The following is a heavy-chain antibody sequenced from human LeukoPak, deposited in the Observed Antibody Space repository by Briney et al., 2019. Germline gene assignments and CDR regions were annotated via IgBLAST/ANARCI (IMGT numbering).Heavy chain of an antibody. CDR2: ISSSSSTI. Sequence: SLRLSCAASGFTFSSYSMNWVRQAPGKGLEWVSYISSSSSTIYYADSVKGRFTISRDNAKNSLYLQMNSLRAEDMAVYYCARDSGSDAFDIWGQGTMXTVSS. CDR3: ARDSGSDAFDI. J-gene: IGHJ3*02. CDR1: GFTFSSYS. V-gene: IGHV3-48*01.